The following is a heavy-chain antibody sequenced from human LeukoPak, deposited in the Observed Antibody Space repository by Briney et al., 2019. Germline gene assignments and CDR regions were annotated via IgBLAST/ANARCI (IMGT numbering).Heavy chain of an antibody. J-gene: IGHJ4*02. CDR3: AKDRIVGIQLWFLFDY. CDR1: GFTFSSYA. CDR2: VGGRGGST. V-gene: IGHV3-23*01. Sequence: GGSLRLSCAASGFTFSSYAMSWVRQVPGEGLEWVSAVGGRGGSTYYADSVKGRFTISRDNSKNTLYLQMNSLRAEDTAVYYCAKDRIVGIQLWFLFDYWGQGTLVTVSS. D-gene: IGHD5-18*01.